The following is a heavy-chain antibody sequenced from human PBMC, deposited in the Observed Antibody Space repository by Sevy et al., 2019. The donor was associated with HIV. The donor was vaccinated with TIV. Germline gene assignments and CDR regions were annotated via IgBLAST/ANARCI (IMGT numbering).Heavy chain of an antibody. CDR2: IYPGDSDT. D-gene: IGHD2-21*02. Sequence: GESLKISCKGSGYSFTSYWIGWVRQMPGKGLEWMGIIYPGDSDTRYSPSFQGQVTISADKSISTAYLQWSSLKASDTAMYYCARVAYCGGDCYMYVDYWGQGTLVTVSS. CDR3: ARVAYCGGDCYMYVDY. J-gene: IGHJ4*02. V-gene: IGHV5-51*01. CDR1: GYSFTSYW.